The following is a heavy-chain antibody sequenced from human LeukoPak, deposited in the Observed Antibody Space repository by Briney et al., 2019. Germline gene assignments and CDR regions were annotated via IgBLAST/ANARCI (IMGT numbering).Heavy chain of an antibody. CDR1: GYTFTSCY. D-gene: IGHD4-17*01. V-gene: IGHV1-46*01. Sequence: ASVKVSCKASGYTFTSCYMHWVRQAPGQGLEWMGIINPSGGCTSYAQKFQGRVTMTRDTSTSTVYMELSSLRSEDTAVYYCASQEGDYGDYSFDYWGQGTLVTVSS. CDR3: ASQEGDYGDYSFDY. J-gene: IGHJ4*02. CDR2: INPSGGCT.